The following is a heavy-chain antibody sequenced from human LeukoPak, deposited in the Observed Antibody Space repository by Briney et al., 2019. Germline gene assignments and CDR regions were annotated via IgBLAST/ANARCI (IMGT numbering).Heavy chain of an antibody. CDR1: GFAFNSYV. J-gene: IGHJ4*02. CDR2: SSGNGDS. Sequence: GGSLRLSCAASGFAFNSYVITWVRQAPGKGLEWVASSSGNGDSNYADSVKGRFTISRDNSKNTLYLQMNSLRAEDTAVYYCSSSSWAPYFDYWGQGTLVTVSS. D-gene: IGHD6-13*01. V-gene: IGHV3-23*01. CDR3: SSSSWAPYFDY.